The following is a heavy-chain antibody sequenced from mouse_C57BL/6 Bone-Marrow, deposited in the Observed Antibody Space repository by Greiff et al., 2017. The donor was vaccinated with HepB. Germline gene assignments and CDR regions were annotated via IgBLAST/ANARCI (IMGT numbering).Heavy chain of an antibody. V-gene: IGHV1-85*01. J-gene: IGHJ3*01. Sequence: KPGQGLEWIGWIYPRDCSTKYIEKFKGKATLTVDTSSNTAYMELHSLTSEDSAVYFCARDGAYWGQGTLVTVSA. CDR3: ARDGAY. CDR2: IYPRDCST.